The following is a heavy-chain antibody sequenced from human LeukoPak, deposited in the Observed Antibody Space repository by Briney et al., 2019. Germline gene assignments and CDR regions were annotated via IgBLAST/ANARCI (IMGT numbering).Heavy chain of an antibody. CDR3: GRGAVLGSGSVDY. CDR1: GFTFTNHW. D-gene: IGHD3-10*01. Sequence: GGSLRLSCAASGFTFTNHWMHWVRQAPGKGLVWVSRIRPDGRETNHADSVKGRFTISRDNAKNTLYLQMNSLGAEDTAVHYCGRGAVLGSGSVDYWGQGVLVTVSS. V-gene: IGHV3-74*01. CDR2: IRPDGRET. J-gene: IGHJ4*02.